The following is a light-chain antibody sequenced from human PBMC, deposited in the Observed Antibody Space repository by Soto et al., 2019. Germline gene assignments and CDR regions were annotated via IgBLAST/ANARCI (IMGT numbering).Light chain of an antibody. Sequence: EIAGRQVQLCVAVTRGERASMSCRSSQSLLDSDDGNTYLDWYLQKPGQSPQLLIYMLSYRASGVPDRFSGSGSGTDFTLKIIRVQAEDVGVYYPMPRLPSPLTLGTGTR. CDR3: MPRLPSPLT. CDR1: QSLLDSDDGNTY. CDR2: MLS. V-gene: IGKV2-40*01. J-gene: IGKJ5*01.